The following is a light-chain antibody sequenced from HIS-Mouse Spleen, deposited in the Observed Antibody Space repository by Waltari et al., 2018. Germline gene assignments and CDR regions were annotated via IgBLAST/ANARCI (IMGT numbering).Light chain of an antibody. J-gene: IGLJ3*02. V-gene: IGLV8-61*01. CDR2: STN. CDR1: SGSVSTSYY. CDR3: VLYMGSGINWV. Sequence: TLTCGLSSGSVSTSYYPSWYQQTPGQAPRTLIYSTNTRSSGVPDRFSGSILGNKAALTITGAQADDESDYYCVLYMGSGINWVFGGGTKLTVL.